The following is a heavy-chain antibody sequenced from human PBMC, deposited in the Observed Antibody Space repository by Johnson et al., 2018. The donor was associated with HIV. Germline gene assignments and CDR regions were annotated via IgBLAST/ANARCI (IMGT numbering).Heavy chain of an antibody. J-gene: IGHJ3*02. V-gene: IGHV3-74*02. D-gene: IGHD1-1*01. Sequence: VQLVESGGGLVQPGGSLTLSCAAPGFSVSSYYMTWVRQAPGKGLDWVSRINSDGSSTSYADSVKGRFTISRDNAKNSLYLEMNSLRVEDTAVYYCARGGYERFLNNAFCIWGQGTLVTVSA. CDR3: ARGGYERFLNNAFCI. CDR2: INSDGSST. CDR1: GFSVSSYY.